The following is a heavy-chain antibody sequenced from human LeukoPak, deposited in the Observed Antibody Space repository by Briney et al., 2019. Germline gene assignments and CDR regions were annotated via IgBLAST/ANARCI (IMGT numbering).Heavy chain of an antibody. Sequence: SQTLSLTCAISGDSLSNNSGAWNWMRQSPSRGFEWQRRTYYRSKWYNDYAVSVKSRTTINPDTSKNQFSLQLNSVTPEDTAVYYCARGKAFDVWGQGKLVTVSS. CDR2: TYYRSKWYN. CDR3: ARGKAFDV. J-gene: IGHJ3*01. CDR1: GDSLSNNSGA. V-gene: IGHV6-1*01.